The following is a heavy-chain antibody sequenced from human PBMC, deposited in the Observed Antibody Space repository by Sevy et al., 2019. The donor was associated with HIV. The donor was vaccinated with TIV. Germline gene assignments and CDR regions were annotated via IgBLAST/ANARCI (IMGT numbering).Heavy chain of an antibody. CDR3: AKKMGGGSGMAFLVDY. V-gene: IGHV3-23*01. J-gene: IGHJ4*02. CDR2: ISGTGDYK. D-gene: IGHD5-18*01. CDR1: GFTFSNFA. Sequence: GESLKISCAASGFTFSNFAMGWVRQAPGKGLDWISVISGTGDYKYYADSVKGRFTISRDNSKNTLSLQMNSLRAEDTAIFYWAKKMGGGSGMAFLVDYWGQGTLVTVSS.